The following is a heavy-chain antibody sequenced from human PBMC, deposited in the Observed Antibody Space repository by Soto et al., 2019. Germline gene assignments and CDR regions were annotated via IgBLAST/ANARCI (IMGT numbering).Heavy chain of an antibody. Sequence: ASVKVSCKASGYAFKSYIVTWRRQAPGQGLEWMGWISPYNSDTTYAHKFQGRVTMTIDTPTTTAHMELRSLKSDDTAVYYYASGGAHLHGLDVXX. V-gene: IGHV1-18*01. CDR1: GYAFKSYI. J-gene: IGHJ6*02. D-gene: IGHD3-10*01. CDR2: ISPYNSDT. CDR3: ASGGAHLHGLDV.